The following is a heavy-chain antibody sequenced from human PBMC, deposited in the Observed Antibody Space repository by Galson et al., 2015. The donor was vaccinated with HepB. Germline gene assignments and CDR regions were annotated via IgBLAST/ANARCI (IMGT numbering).Heavy chain of an antibody. CDR1: VYTFTSYH. CDR2: ISAYNANT. J-gene: IGHJ4*02. V-gene: IGHV1-18*01. D-gene: IGHD3-16*01. CDR3: TIWGRGSGVDY. Sequence: SVKVSCKASVYTFTSYHITWVRQAPGQGLEWLGWISAYNANTNSAKKHQGRVTMTTDKSTRTAYMQIRRLRSDDTAVYYCTIWGRGSGVDYWGQGTLVTVSS.